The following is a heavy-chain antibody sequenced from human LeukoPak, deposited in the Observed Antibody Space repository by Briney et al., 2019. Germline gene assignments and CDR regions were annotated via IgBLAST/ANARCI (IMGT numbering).Heavy chain of an antibody. J-gene: IGHJ4*02. Sequence: GGSLRLSCAASGFTFSSYWMHWVRQDPGKGLVWVSRINYGETTTTYADSVKGRFTISRDNAKNTLYLQMNSLRAEDTAVYYCVRSHQGGFDYWGQGTLVTVSS. CDR2: INYGETTT. CDR3: VRSHQGGFDY. V-gene: IGHV3-74*01. CDR1: GFTFSSYW. D-gene: IGHD2-2*01.